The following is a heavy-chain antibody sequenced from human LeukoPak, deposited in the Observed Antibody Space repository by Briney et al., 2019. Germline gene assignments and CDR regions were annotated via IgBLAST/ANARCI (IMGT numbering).Heavy chain of an antibody. D-gene: IGHD2-15*01. Sequence: KTSETLSLTCTVSGGSISSYYWSWIRQPPGKGLEWIGYIYYSGSTNYNPSLKSRVTISVDTSKNQFSLKLSSVTAADTAVYYCARAQYCSGGSCYINWGQGTLVTVSS. CDR3: ARAQYCSGGSCYIN. J-gene: IGHJ4*02. V-gene: IGHV4-59*01. CDR2: IYYSGST. CDR1: GGSISSYY.